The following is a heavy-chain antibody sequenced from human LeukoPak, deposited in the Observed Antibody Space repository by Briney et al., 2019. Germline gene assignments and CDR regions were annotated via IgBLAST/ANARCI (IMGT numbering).Heavy chain of an antibody. J-gene: IGHJ4*02. Sequence: SETLSLTCAVYGGSFNGYYWSWIRQPPGKGLEWIGEINHSGSTNYNPSLKSRVTISVDTSKNQFSLKLNSVTAADTAVYYCARVMVTYYFDYWGQGTLVTVSS. CDR1: GGSFNGYY. D-gene: IGHD5-18*01. CDR2: INHSGST. CDR3: ARVMVTYYFDY. V-gene: IGHV4-34*01.